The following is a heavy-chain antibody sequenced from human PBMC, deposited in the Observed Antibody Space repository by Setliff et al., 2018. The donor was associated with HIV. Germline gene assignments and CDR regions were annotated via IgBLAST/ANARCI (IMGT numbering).Heavy chain of an antibody. CDR3: ARHSDFWSEDAFDI. D-gene: IGHD3-3*01. CDR1: GGSISSYY. Sequence: PSETLSLTCSVSGGSISSYYWSWIRQPPGKGLEWIGNIYSSGSTNYNPSLKSRVTISVDTSKNQFSLKLTSVTATDTAVYYCARHSDFWSEDAFDIWAQGTVVTVSS. V-gene: IGHV4-4*09. CDR2: IYSSGST. J-gene: IGHJ3*02.